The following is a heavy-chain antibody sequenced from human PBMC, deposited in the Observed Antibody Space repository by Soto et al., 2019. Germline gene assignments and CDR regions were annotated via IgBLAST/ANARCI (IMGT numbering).Heavy chain of an antibody. D-gene: IGHD2-2*01. CDR3: TADLTHLSSISDY. CDR2: VKSKTDDGTR. J-gene: IGHJ4*02. CDR1: GFTFSSAW. V-gene: IGHV3-15*07. Sequence: EVQLVESGGGLVKPGGSLRLSCAASGFTFSSAWMNWVRQAPGKGLEWVGHVKSKTDDGTRDYAAPVEGRFTISRDDSKNTLYLQMNSLNTEDTAVYYCTADLTHLSSISDYWGQGTLVIVS.